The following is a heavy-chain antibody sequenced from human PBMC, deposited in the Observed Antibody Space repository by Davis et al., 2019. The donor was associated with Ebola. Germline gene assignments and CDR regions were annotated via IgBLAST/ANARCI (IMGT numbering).Heavy chain of an antibody. V-gene: IGHV4-59*01. CDR1: GGSTSSYY. CDR2: IYYSGST. CDR3: ARVGTYRFDP. J-gene: IGHJ5*02. Sequence: MPSETLSLTCTVSGGSTSSYYWSWIRQPPGKGLEWIGYIYYSGSTNYNPSLKSRVTISVDTSKNQFSLKLSSVTAADTAVYYCARVGTYRFDPWGQGTLVTVSS. D-gene: IGHD1-1*01.